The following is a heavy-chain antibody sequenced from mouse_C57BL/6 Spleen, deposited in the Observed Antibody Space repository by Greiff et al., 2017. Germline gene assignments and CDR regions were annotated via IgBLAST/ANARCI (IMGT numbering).Heavy chain of an antibody. J-gene: IGHJ2*01. CDR3: ARQGDVGFDC. V-gene: IGHV5-9*01. D-gene: IGHD3-3*01. CDR1: GFTFSSYT. CDR2: ISGGGGNT. Sequence: EVKLVESGGGLVKPGGSLKLSCAASGFTFSSYTMSWVRQTPEKRLEWVATISGGGGNTYYPDSVKGRFTISRDNAKNTLYLQMSSLRSEDTALYYCARQGDVGFDCWGQGTTLTVSS.